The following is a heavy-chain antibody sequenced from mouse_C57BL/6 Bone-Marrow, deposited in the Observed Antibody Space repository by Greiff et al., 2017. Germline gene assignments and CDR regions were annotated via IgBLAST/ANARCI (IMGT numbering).Heavy chain of an antibody. CDR1: GYTFTSYW. CDR3: SSWITTNYCYD. CDR2: IDPSDSYT. Sequence: QVQLQQPGAELVMPGASVKLSCKASGYTFTSYWMHWVKQRPGQGLEWIGEIDPSDSYTNYNQKFKGKSTLTVDKSSSTAYMQLSSLTSEDSAVYYCSSWITTNYCYDWGQGTTLTVSS. V-gene: IGHV1-69*01. J-gene: IGHJ2*01. D-gene: IGHD1-1*01.